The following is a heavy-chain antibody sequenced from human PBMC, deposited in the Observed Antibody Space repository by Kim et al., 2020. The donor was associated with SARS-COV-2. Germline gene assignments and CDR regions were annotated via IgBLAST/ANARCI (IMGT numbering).Heavy chain of an antibody. CDR1: GFTFGDYA. D-gene: IGHD2-21*02. J-gene: IGHJ4*02. CDR3: TTFSYRLSVTAMPLLDY. CDR2: IRTKAYGGTT. V-gene: IGHV3-49*03. Sequence: GGSLRLSCTGSGFTFGDYAMSWFRQAPGKGLEWVSFIRTKAYGGTTEYAASVKGRFTISRDDSKSIAYLQMNSLKTEDTAVYYCTTFSYRLSVTAMPLLDYWGQGTLVTVSS.